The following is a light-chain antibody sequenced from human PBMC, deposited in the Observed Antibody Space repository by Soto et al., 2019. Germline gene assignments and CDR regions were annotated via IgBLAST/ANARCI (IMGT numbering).Light chain of an antibody. J-gene: IGKJ2*01. Sequence: DIQMTQSPSTLSASVGDRVTITCRASQSISTWLAWYQQKPEKAPKLLIYRASSLQSGVPSRFSGSGSGTEFTLTISSLQPDDFATYYCQQYSSYSLYTFGQGTKLEIK. CDR3: QQYSSYSLYT. CDR2: RAS. CDR1: QSISTW. V-gene: IGKV1-5*03.